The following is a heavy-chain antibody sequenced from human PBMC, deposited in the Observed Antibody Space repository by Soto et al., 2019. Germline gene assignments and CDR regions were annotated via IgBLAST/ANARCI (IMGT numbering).Heavy chain of an antibody. Sequence: QVQLQESGPGLVKPSQTLSLTCTVSGGSISSGDYYWSWIRQPPGKGLEWIGYIYYSGSTYYNPSLKSRVTISVDTSKNQFSLKLSSVTAADTAVYYCARDRRHYYDSSGIFDYWGQGTLVTVSS. D-gene: IGHD3-22*01. CDR1: GGSISSGDYY. V-gene: IGHV4-30-4*01. CDR3: ARDRRHYYDSSGIFDY. CDR2: IYYSGST. J-gene: IGHJ4*02.